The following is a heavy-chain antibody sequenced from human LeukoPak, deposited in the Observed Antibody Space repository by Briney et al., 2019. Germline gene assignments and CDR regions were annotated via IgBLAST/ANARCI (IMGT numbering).Heavy chain of an antibody. D-gene: IGHD3-9*01. CDR3: ARDYGHYDILTGYRYNWFDP. Sequence: ASVKVSCKASGYTFTGYYMHWVRQAPGQGLEWMGWINPNSGGTNYAQKFQGRVTMTRDTSISTAYMELSRLRSDDTAVYYCARDYGHYDILTGYRYNWFDPWGQGTLVTVSS. J-gene: IGHJ5*02. V-gene: IGHV1-2*02. CDR1: GYTFTGYY. CDR2: INPNSGGT.